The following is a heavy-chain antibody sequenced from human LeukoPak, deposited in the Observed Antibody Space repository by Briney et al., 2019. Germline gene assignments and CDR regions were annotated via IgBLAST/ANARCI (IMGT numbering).Heavy chain of an antibody. CDR3: TTGGIQQLSDAFDI. CDR2: IKSKTDGGTT. J-gene: IGHJ3*02. CDR1: GFTFSNAW. Sequence: GGSLRLSCAASGFTFSNAWMSWVRQAPGKGLEWVGRIKSKTDGGTTDYAAPVKGRFTISRDDSKNTLYLQMNSLKTEDTAVYYCTTGGIQQLSDAFDIWGQGTMVTVSS. V-gene: IGHV3-15*01. D-gene: IGHD6-13*01.